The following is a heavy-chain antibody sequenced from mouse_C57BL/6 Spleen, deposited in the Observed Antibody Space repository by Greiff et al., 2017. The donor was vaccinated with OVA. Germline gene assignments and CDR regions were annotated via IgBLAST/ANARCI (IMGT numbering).Heavy chain of an antibody. J-gene: IGHJ2*01. V-gene: IGHV2-2*01. D-gene: IGHD2-2*01. Sequence: QVQLQQSGPGLVQPSPSLSISCTASGFSLTSYGVHWVRQSPGQGLEWLGVICSGGSTDYNAAFISRLSISKDNSKSQVFFKMNSLQADDTAIYYCARGLRRGYYFDYWGQGTTLTVSS. CDR1: GFSLTSYG. CDR2: ICSGGST. CDR3: ARGLRRGYYFDY.